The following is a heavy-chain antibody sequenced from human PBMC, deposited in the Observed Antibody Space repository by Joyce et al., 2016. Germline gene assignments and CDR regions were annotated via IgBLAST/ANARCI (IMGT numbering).Heavy chain of an antibody. CDR1: GGSFCGYY. CDR3: ARGLSAFDYSNYAGYDY. CDR2: INHSGST. J-gene: IGHJ4*02. V-gene: IGHV4-34*01. D-gene: IGHD4-11*01. Sequence: QVQLQQWGAGLLKPSETLSLTCAVYGGSFCGYYWSWIRQPPGKGLEWIGEINHSGSTNHSPSLESRVTISVDTSKHQFSLRLSSVTAADTAVYYYARGLSAFDYSNYAGYDYWGQGTLVTVSS.